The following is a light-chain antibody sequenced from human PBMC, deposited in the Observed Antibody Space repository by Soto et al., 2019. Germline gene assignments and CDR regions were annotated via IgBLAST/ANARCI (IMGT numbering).Light chain of an antibody. Sequence: DIQMTQSPSSLSSSVGDRVTITCQASQGIINFLNWYQQKPGKAPKLLIYDASTLETGVPSRFSGSGSGTDFTFTISSLQPEDIATYYCQQYDNLPWTFGQGTKVEIK. J-gene: IGKJ1*01. CDR1: QGIINF. CDR2: DAS. V-gene: IGKV1-33*01. CDR3: QQYDNLPWT.